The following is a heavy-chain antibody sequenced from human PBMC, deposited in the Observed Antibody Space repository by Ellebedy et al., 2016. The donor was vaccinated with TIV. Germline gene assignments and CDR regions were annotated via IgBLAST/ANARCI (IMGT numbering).Heavy chain of an antibody. Sequence: GGSLRLSCAASGFTVSSNYMSWVRQAPGKGLEWVSVIYSGGSTYYADSVKGRFTISRDNAKNSLYLQMNSLRAEDTAVYYCARDPDCSGGSCPFDYWGQGTLVTVSS. CDR3: ARDPDCSGGSCPFDY. D-gene: IGHD2-15*01. V-gene: IGHV3-53*01. CDR2: IYSGGST. J-gene: IGHJ4*02. CDR1: GFTVSSNY.